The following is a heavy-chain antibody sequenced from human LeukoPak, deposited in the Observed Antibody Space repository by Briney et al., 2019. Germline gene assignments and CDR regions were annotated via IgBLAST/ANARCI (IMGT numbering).Heavy chain of an antibody. J-gene: IGHJ3*02. CDR1: GFTFDDYA. D-gene: IGHD3-10*01. CDR2: ISWNSGSI. CDR3: AKGDGSGSYYKMGDAFDI. Sequence: GGSLRLSCAASGFTFDDYAMHWVRQAPGKGLEWVSGISWNSGSIGYADSVKGRFTISRDNAKNSLYLQMNSLSAEDTALYYCAKGDGSGSYYKMGDAFDIWGQGTMVTVSS. V-gene: IGHV3-9*01.